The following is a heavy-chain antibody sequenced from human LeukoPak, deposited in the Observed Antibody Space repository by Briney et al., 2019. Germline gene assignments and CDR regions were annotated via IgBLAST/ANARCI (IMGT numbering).Heavy chain of an antibody. CDR1: GGSISSSSYY. CDR3: AGIRKTTPTVRTLDY. Sequence: SETLSLTCTVSGGSISSSSYYWGWIRQPPGKGLEWIGSIYYSGSTYYNPSLKSRVTISVDTSKNQFSLKLSSVTAADTAVYYWAGIRKTTPTVRTLDYGGKGTLVTVPS. V-gene: IGHV4-39*07. CDR2: IYYSGST. D-gene: IGHD3-10*02. J-gene: IGHJ4*01.